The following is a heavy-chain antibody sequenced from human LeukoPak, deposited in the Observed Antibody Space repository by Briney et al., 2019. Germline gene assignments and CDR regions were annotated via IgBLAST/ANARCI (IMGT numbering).Heavy chain of an antibody. Sequence: RGESLKISCKGSGYSFTSYWISWVRQMPGKGLGWMGRIDPSDSYTSYSPSFQGHVTISADKSISTAYLQWSSLKASDTAMYYCARVAVGSFFDYWGQGTLVTVSS. D-gene: IGHD6-13*01. CDR2: IDPSDSYT. CDR1: GYSFTSYW. V-gene: IGHV5-10-1*01. CDR3: ARVAVGSFFDY. J-gene: IGHJ4*02.